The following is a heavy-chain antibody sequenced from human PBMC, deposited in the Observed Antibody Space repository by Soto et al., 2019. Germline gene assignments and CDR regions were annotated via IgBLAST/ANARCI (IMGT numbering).Heavy chain of an antibody. J-gene: IGHJ5*02. CDR1: DGSFIGFC. Sequence: SEPLRLTYGVYDGSFIGFCCSWIRKPPGKGLEWIGEINHSGSTNYNPSLKGRVTISVDTSKNQFSLKLSSVTAADTAVYYCARAPPRSSSWFDPWGQGTLVTVSS. CDR2: INHSGST. D-gene: IGHD6-13*01. V-gene: IGHV4-34*01. CDR3: ARAPPRSSSWFDP.